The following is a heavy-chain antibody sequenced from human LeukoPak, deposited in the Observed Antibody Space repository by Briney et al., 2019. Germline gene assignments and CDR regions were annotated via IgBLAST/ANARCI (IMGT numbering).Heavy chain of an antibody. CDR2: IYYSGST. J-gene: IGHJ4*02. D-gene: IGHD3-3*01. CDR3: ARSGYYTGLLLE. CDR1: GDSISSHY. V-gene: IGHV4-59*11. Sequence: SETLSLTCTVSGDSISSHYWSWIRQPPGKGLEWIGYIYYSGSTNYNPSLKSRVTISVDTSKNQFSLKLSSVTAADTAVYYCARSGYYTGLLLEWGQGTLVTVSS.